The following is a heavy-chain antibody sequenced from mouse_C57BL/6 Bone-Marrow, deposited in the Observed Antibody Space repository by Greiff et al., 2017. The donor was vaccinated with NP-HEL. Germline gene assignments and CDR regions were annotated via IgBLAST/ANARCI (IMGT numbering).Heavy chain of an antibody. V-gene: IGHV3-6*01. CDR2: ISYDGSN. J-gene: IGHJ4*01. Sequence: EVQLVESGPGLVKPSQSLSLTCSVTGYSITSGYYWNWIRQFPGNKLEWMGYISYDGSNNYNPSLKNRISITRDTSKNQFFLKLNSVTTEDTATYYCARELRRDYAMDYWGQGTSVTVSS. CDR1: GYSITSGYY. D-gene: IGHD1-1*01. CDR3: ARELRRDYAMDY.